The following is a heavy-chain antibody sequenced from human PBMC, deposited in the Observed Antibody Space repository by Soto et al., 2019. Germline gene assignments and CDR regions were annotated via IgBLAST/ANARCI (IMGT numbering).Heavy chain of an antibody. Sequence: SETLSLTCDVSDESVTSPGNYWNWIRQRPDTGLEWIGYISSGGSPFYNPSLKSRVSISLDTSKNVISLALRSVTAADTAVYYCTLNHCAGGGCYDRVYWGRGTRVTVSS. CDR2: ISSGGSP. D-gene: IGHD2-15*01. J-gene: IGHJ4*02. CDR3: TLNHCAGGGCYDRVY. V-gene: IGHV4-31*11. CDR1: DESVTSPGNY.